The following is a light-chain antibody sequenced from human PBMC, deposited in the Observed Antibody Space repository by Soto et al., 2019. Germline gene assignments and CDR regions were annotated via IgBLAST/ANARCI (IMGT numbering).Light chain of an antibody. CDR2: DTS. V-gene: IGKV3-11*01. Sequence: EIVLTQSPATLSLSPGERGTLACRASQSVSRYLAWYQQKPGQAPRLLIYDTSHRATGTPARFSGSGSGTDFTLTISSLEPEDFAVYYCQQRSNWVTFGQGTRLEI. J-gene: IGKJ5*01. CDR1: QSVSRY. CDR3: QQRSNWVT.